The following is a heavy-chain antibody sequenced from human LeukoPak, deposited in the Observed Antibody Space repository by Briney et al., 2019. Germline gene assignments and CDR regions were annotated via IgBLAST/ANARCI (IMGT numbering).Heavy chain of an antibody. D-gene: IGHD5-12*01. CDR3: ARSAVSGSDFYFDS. CDR1: GFGFQIYQ. CDR2: IDWDSGTL. Sequence: PGGSLRLSCETSGFGFQIYQMNWVRQAPGKGLEWVSSIDWDSGTLYYTDSVRGRFATSRDNAVKSLYLQMNSLRPEDTAFYYCARSAVSGSDFYFDSWGRGTLVTVSS. V-gene: IGHV3-48*03. J-gene: IGHJ4*02.